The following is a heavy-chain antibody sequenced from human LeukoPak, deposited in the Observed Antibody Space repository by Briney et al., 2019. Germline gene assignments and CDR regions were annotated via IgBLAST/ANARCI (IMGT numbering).Heavy chain of an antibody. J-gene: IGHJ4*02. V-gene: IGHV3-23*01. CDR2: ISGSGGST. CDR3: AKCSGSSCYCNQAYEH. CDR1: GFSFSNYV. D-gene: IGHD2-15*01. Sequence: GGCLSLSWAASGFSFSNYVISWVRQAPGKGLEWVSAISGSGGSTDYADSVKGRFAISRDNSKNTLYLQMNSLRAEDTAVYYCAKCSGSSCYCNQAYEHWGQGTLVTVSS.